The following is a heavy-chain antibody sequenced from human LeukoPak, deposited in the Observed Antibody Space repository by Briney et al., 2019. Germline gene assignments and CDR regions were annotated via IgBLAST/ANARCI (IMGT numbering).Heavy chain of an antibody. CDR3: ARGRVDQGPSSY. V-gene: IGHV3-21*01. CDR2: ISSSSSYI. J-gene: IGHJ4*02. Sequence: GGSLRLSCAASGFTFSSYSMNWVRQAPGKGLEWVSSISSSSSYIYYADSLKGRFTISRDNAKNSLYLQMNSLGAEDTAAYYCARGRVDQGPSSYWGQGTLVTVSS. CDR1: GFTFSSYS.